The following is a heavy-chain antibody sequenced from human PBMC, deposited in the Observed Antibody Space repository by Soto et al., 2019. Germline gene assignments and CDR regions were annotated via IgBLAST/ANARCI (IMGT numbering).Heavy chain of an antibody. J-gene: IGHJ5*02. Sequence: PGGSLRLSCAASGFTFSSYAMHWVRQAPGKGLEYVSAISSNGGSTYYANSVKGRFTISRDNSKNTLYLQMGSLRAEDMAVYYCARDLTLSGTSGGHNWLDPRGQGSLVTVSS. CDR2: ISSNGGST. CDR3: ARDLTLSGTSGGHNWLDP. V-gene: IGHV3-64*01. D-gene: IGHD1-1*01. CDR1: GFTFSSYA.